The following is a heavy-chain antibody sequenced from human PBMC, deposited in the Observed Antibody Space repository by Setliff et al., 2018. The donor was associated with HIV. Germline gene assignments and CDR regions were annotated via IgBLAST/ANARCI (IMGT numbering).Heavy chain of an antibody. Sequence: GASVKVSCKASGYTFNNYYMHWVRQAPGQGLEWMGIINPSDNRTYYAQKFQGRVTMTRDTSTSTVYMELSSLRSEDTAVYNCARGYPSSPYYYYMDVWGKGTTVTVSS. J-gene: IGHJ6*03. CDR3: ARGYPSSPYYYYMDV. CDR2: INPSDNRT. V-gene: IGHV1-46*02. CDR1: GYTFNNYY. D-gene: IGHD5-12*01.